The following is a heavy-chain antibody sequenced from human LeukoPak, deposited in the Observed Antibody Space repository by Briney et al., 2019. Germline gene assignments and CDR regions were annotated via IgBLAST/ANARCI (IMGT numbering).Heavy chain of an antibody. CDR2: ISAYNGNT. V-gene: IGHV1-18*01. CDR3: ARLMVRGVVREDY. CDR1: GYTFTSYG. Sequence: GASVKVSCKASGYTFTSYGISWVRQAPGQGLEWMGWISAYNGNTDLAQKFQGRVTMTTDKSTSTASMELKSLRSDDTALYYCARLMVRGVVREDYWGQGTLVTVSS. D-gene: IGHD3-10*01. J-gene: IGHJ4*02.